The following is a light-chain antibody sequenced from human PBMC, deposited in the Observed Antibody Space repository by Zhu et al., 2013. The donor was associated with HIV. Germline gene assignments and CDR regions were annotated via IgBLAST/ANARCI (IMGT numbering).Light chain of an antibody. CDR1: DLGDKF. V-gene: IGLV3-1*01. CDR3: QVWDVSSDRGV. J-gene: IGLJ3*02. Sequence: SYDLTQPPSVSVSPGQTATITCSGDDLGDKFASWFQQKPGQAPVVVVYDDTYRPSGIPERFSGSNSGNTATLIITRVEAGDEADFYCQVWDVSSDRGVFGGGTKLTVL. CDR2: DDT.